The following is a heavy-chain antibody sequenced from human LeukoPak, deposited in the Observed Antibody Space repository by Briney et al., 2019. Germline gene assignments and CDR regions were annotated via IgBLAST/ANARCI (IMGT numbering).Heavy chain of an antibody. J-gene: IGHJ4*02. V-gene: IGHV3-23*01. Sequence: GGSLRLSCVASGFTFSRYAMSWVRQAPGKGLEWVSAITDSGGDTYHADSVQGRFTISRDNSDDTLYMQMNSLRVEDTAVYYCARGSSSSRPYYLDSWGQGTLVTVSS. CDR1: GFTFSRYA. CDR2: ITDSGGDT. D-gene: IGHD6-6*01. CDR3: ARGSSSSRPYYLDS.